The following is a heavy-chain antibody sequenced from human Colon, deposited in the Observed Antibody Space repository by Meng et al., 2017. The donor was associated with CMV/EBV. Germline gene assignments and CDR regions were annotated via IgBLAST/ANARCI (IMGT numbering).Heavy chain of an antibody. CDR1: FTGYY. CDR2: VHPTRSET. J-gene: IGHJ5*02. Sequence: FTGYYFHWLRQAPGEGLEWMGWVHPTRSETKAAEKFQGRVHMTSDTSITTVYMELHGLTSDDTAMYYCARAPIYCSNTDCYGNWFDPWGQGTLVTVSS. V-gene: IGHV1-2*02. CDR3: ARAPIYCSNTDCYGNWFDP. D-gene: IGHD2-2*01.